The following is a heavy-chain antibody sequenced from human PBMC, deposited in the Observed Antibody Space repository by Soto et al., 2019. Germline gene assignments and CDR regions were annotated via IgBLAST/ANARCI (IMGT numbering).Heavy chain of an antibody. V-gene: IGHV3-33*01. CDR2: IWYDGSNK. J-gene: IGHJ6*03. D-gene: IGHD3-10*01. CDR3: ARAFMVRGVIPYYYYMDV. Sequence: QVQLVESGGGVVQPGRSLRLSCAASGFTFSSYGMHWVRQAPGKGLEWVAVIWYDGSNKYYADSVKGRFTISRDNYKNTLYLQMNSLRAEDTAVYYCARAFMVRGVIPYYYYMDVWGKATTVTVSS. CDR1: GFTFSSYG.